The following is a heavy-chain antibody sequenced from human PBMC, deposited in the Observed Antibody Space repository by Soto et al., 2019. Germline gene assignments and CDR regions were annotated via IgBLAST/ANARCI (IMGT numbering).Heavy chain of an antibody. V-gene: IGHV4-59*01. J-gene: IGHJ4*02. CDR3: ARVKQWLIDY. Sequence: SETLSLTCTVSGGTIRGYDWSWIRQPPGKGLEWIGHIYYSGSTNFNPSLKSRVTISVDTSKNQFSLKLSSVTAADTAVYYCARVKQWLIDYWGQGILVTVPS. D-gene: IGHD6-19*01. CDR1: GGTIRGYD. CDR2: IYYSGST.